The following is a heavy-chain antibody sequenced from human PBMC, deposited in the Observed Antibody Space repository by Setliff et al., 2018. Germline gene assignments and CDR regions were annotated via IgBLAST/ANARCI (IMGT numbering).Heavy chain of an antibody. Sequence: ASVKVSCKASGYTFTSYYMHWVRQAPGQGLEWMGIINPSGGSTSYAQKFQGRVTMTRDTSTSTVYMELSSLRSEDTAVYYCVRVTSGRLDFDYWGQGTTVTVSS. D-gene: IGHD6-19*01. CDR2: INPSGGST. CDR3: VRVTSGRLDFDY. CDR1: GYTFTSYY. J-gene: IGHJ4*02. V-gene: IGHV1-46*01.